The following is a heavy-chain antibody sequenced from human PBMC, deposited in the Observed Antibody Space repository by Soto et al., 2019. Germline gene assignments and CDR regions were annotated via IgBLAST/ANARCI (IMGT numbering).Heavy chain of an antibody. J-gene: IGHJ5*02. CDR1: GFTFSSYA. V-gene: IGHV3-30*04. D-gene: IGHD3-16*01. CDR2: VSYDGSIE. CDR3: EKDLYYYDFSLDDS. Sequence: EHLVESGGGVVQPGRSLRLSCTGSGFTFSSYAMHWVRLAPGKGLEWVAVVSYDGSIENYADSVRGRFTISRDNSKNTVFLQMNSLRVEDTAVYYCEKDLYYYDFSLDDSWGQGTLVTVSS.